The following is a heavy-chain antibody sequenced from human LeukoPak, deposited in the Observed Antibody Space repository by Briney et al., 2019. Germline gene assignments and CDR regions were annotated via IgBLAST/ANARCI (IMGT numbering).Heavy chain of an antibody. CDR1: GFTFSSSW. J-gene: IGHJ4*02. V-gene: IGHV3-74*01. Sequence: GGSLRLSCAASGFTFSSSWMHWVRQAPGKGLVWVSCINPDESTTTYADSVKGRFTISRDNAKNTLYLQMNSLRAEDTAVYYCARNTRTSFDIWGQGTLVTVSS. CDR3: ARNTRTSFDI. CDR2: INPDESTT. D-gene: IGHD2-2*01.